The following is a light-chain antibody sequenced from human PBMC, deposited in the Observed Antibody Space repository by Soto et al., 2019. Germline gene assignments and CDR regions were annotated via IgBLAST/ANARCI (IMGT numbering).Light chain of an antibody. V-gene: IGKV3-15*01. CDR2: GAS. CDR3: QQYKDWPLLT. J-gene: IGKJ5*01. CDR1: QSLNIN. Sequence: IVMTQSPGTLSVSPWERATLSCRASQSLNINLAWYQQKPGQAPRLLIYGASTRATGIPARFSGSGSGTEFTLTISSLQSEDFALYYCQQYKDWPLLTFGQGTRLEIK.